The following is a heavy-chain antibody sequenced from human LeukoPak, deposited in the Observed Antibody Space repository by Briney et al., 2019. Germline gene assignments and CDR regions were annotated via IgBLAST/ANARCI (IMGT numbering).Heavy chain of an antibody. V-gene: IGHV4-59*08. CDR1: GGSISSYY. J-gene: IGHJ4*02. CDR2: IYYSGST. D-gene: IGHD2/OR15-2a*01. Sequence: SETLSLTCTVSGGSISSYYWSWIRQPLGKGLEWIGYIYYSGSTNYNPSLKSRVTISVDTSKNQFSLKLSSVTAADTAVYYCARLHFFAGGPDYWGQGTLVTVSS. CDR3: ARLHFFAGGPDY.